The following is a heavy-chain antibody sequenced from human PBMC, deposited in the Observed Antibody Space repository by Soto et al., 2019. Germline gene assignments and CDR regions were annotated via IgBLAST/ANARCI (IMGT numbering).Heavy chain of an antibody. CDR1: GFPFSIYS. J-gene: IGHJ4*02. CDR3: ARSVEGHFDY. CDR2: ITSDTNTI. Sequence: EVQLVESGGGLVQPGGSLRLTCAASGFPFSIYSMNWVRQAPGKGLEWSSYITSDTNTIQYADSVKGRFTISRDNAKNLVYLQMNSLRDEDTAVYFCARSVEGHFDYWGQGTVVTVSS. V-gene: IGHV3-48*02. D-gene: IGHD6-19*01.